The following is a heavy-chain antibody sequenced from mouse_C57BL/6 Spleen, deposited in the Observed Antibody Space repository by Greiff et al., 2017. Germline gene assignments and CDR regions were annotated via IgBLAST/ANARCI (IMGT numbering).Heavy chain of an antibody. Sequence: EVKLMESGGGLVKPGGSLKLSCAASGFTFSSYTMSWVRQTPEKRLEWVATISGGGGKTYYPDSVKGRFTISRDNAKNTLYLQMSSLRSEDTALYYCARRGSQRGYFDVWGTGTTVTVSS. J-gene: IGHJ1*03. CDR1: GFTFSSYT. CDR2: ISGGGGKT. CDR3: ARRGSQRGYFDV. V-gene: IGHV5-9*01.